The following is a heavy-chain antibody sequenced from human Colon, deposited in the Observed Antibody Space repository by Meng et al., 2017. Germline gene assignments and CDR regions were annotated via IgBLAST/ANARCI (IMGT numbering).Heavy chain of an antibody. D-gene: IGHD2-21*02. J-gene: IGHJ5*02. CDR2: IYYTGNT. CDR3: ARVNGDFDEAWFDP. CDR1: GGSVSSGDYY. V-gene: IGHV4-61*08. Sequence: VPLQESGPGLVRPSETLSLTCTVSGGSVSSGDYYWSWIRQPPGKGLEWLGYIYYTGNTNYNPSLKNRVSISLDTSNNQFSLKLTSMTAADAAIYYCARVNGDFDEAWFDPWGQGTLVTVSS.